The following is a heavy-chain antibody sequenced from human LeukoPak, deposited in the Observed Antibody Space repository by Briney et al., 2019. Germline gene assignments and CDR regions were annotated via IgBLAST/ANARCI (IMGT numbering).Heavy chain of an antibody. CDR1: GYTFTSYY. J-gene: IGHJ4*02. D-gene: IGHD6-19*01. CDR2: INPSGGST. V-gene: IGHV1-46*01. CDR3: ARERGSIAMARPPLFS. Sequence: GASVKVSCKASGYTFTSYYMHWVRQAPGQGLEWMGIINPSGGSTSYAQKVQGRVPMTRDTSTSTVYMELSSLRSEATAVYYCARERGSIAMARPPLFSWGQGTLVTVSS.